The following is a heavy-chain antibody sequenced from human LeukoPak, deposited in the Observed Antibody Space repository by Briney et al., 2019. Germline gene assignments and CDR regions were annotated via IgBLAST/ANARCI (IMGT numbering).Heavy chain of an antibody. CDR1: GFTFSSYW. Sequence: GGSLRLSCAASGFTFSSYWMSWVRQAPGKGLEWVANIKQDGSEKYYVDSVKGRFTISRDNAKNSLYLQMNSLRAEDTAVYYCARDRRYDFWSGYLRGFDYWGQGTLVTVSP. J-gene: IGHJ4*02. CDR3: ARDRRYDFWSGYLRGFDY. D-gene: IGHD3-3*01. CDR2: IKQDGSEK. V-gene: IGHV3-7*01.